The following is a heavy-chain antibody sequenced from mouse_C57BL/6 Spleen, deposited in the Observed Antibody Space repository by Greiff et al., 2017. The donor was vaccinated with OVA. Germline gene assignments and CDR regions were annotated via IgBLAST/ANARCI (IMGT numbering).Heavy chain of an antibody. CDR3: AKPAY. CDR2: IWGNGST. J-gene: IGHJ3*01. V-gene: IGHV2-3*01. CDR1: GFSFTSYC. Sequence: VKLVESGPGLVAPSQSLSITCTVSGFSFTSYCVSWVRQPPGKGLEWLGVIWGNGSTKYHPALTTRLRISKSNSKSQVIIKLNSLQTDDTATYYCAKPAYWGQGTLVTVSA.